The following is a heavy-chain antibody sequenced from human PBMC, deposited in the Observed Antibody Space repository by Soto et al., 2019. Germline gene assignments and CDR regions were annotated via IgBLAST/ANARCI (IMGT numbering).Heavy chain of an antibody. CDR1: GGSFSGYY. Sequence: PSETLSLTCAVYGGSFSGYYWSWIRQPPGKGLEWIGEINHSGSTNYNPSLKSRVTISVDTSKNQFSLKLSSVTAADTAVYYCARGNLGAAAGRRERYYYGMDVWGQGTTVTVSS. J-gene: IGHJ6*02. CDR2: INHSGST. CDR3: ARGNLGAAAGRRERYYYGMDV. D-gene: IGHD6-13*01. V-gene: IGHV4-34*01.